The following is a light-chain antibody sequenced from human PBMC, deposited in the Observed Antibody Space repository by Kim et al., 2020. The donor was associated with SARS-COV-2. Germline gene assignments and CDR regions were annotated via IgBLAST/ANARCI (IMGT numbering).Light chain of an antibody. J-gene: IGLJ1*01. V-gene: IGLV1-40*01. CDR1: SSNIGDGYD. CDR2: GNS. Sequence: PGVTISCTGSSSNIGDGYDVHWYQQLPGTAPKLLIYGNSNRPSGVPDRFSGSKSGTSASLAITGLQAEDEADYYCQSYDSSLSGVFGTGTKVTVL. CDR3: QSYDSSLSGV.